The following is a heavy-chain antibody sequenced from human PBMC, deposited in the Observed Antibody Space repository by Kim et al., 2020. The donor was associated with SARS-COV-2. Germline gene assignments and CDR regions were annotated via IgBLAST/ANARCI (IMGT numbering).Heavy chain of an antibody. J-gene: IGHJ4*02. D-gene: IGHD4-17*01. CDR1: RFTFSNYA. CDR3: TRETTVTTFSFDY. V-gene: IGHV3-23*01. Sequence: GGSLRLSCAASRFTFSNYAMSWVRQAPGKGLEWVSAISPSGGTTYYADSVKGRFTISRDNSKNTLSLQMNSLTAEDTAVYFCTRETTVTTFSFDYWGQGTLVTVSS. CDR2: ISPSGGTT.